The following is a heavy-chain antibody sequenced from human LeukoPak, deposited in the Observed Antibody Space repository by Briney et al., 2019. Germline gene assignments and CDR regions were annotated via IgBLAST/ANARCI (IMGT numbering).Heavy chain of an antibody. CDR2: INHSGST. Sequence: TSETLSLTCAVHGGSFSNYFWSWIRQPPGKGLEWIGEINHSGSTNYFPSLKGRVTISVDTSRNEFSLKLTSVTAADTAVYYCARLDYQHFWSDYYFYFDYWGQGTLVTVSS. J-gene: IGHJ4*02. CDR3: ARLDYQHFWSDYYFYFDY. V-gene: IGHV4-34*01. D-gene: IGHD3-3*02. CDR1: GGSFSNYF.